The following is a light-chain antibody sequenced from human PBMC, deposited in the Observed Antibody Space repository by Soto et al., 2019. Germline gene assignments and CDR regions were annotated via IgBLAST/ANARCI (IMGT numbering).Light chain of an antibody. CDR3: QQYGSSPRT. Sequence: EIVLTQSPDTLSLSPGESATLSCRASQSVRSSYLAWYQQTPGQTPRLLIYAASSRATGIPDRFSGSGSGTDFSLTISRLEAEDCAVYYCQQYGSSPRTFGQGTKVEIK. V-gene: IGKV3-20*01. CDR1: QSVRSSY. J-gene: IGKJ1*01. CDR2: AAS.